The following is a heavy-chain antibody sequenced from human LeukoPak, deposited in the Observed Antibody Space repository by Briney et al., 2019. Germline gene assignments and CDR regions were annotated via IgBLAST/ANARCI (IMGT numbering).Heavy chain of an antibody. CDR2: ISDSGGST. D-gene: IGHD3-10*01. CDR1: GITLGNYG. J-gene: IGHJ4*02. V-gene: IGHV3-23*01. CDR3: AKRGVVIRVFLVGFHKEAYYFDS. Sequence: GGSLRLSCAVSGITLGNYGMSWVRQPPGKGLEWVAGISDSGGSTNYADSVKGRFTISRDTPRNTLYLQMNSLRAEDTAVYFCAKRGVVIRVFLVGFHKEAYYFDSWGQGTLVTVSS.